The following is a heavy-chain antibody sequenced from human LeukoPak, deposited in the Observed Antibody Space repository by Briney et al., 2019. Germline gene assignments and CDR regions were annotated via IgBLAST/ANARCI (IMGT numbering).Heavy chain of an antibody. J-gene: IGHJ6*03. CDR1: GFTFSSYE. D-gene: IGHD5-18*01. CDR2: ISSSSSYI. CDR3: ARDGDTAMVDYYYYYMDV. V-gene: IGHV3-21*01. Sequence: GGSLRLSCAASGFTFSSYEMNWVRQAPGKGLEWVSSISSSSSYIYYADSVKGRFTISRDNAKNSLYLQMNSLRAEDTAVYYCARDGDTAMVDYYYYYMDVWGKGTTVTVSS.